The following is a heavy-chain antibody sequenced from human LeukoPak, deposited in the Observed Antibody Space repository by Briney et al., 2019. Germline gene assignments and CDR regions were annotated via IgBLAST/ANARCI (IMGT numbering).Heavy chain of an antibody. CDR2: ISYDGSNK. J-gene: IGHJ5*02. Sequence: GGSLRLSCAASGFTFSSYWMSWVRQAPGKGLDWVAVISYDGSNKYYADSVRGRFTISRDDSKNTLSLQMDSLRGEDTAVYYCATDDYGLDPWGQGAQVIVSS. D-gene: IGHD4/OR15-4a*01. V-gene: IGHV3-30-3*01. CDR3: ATDDYGLDP. CDR1: GFTFSSYW.